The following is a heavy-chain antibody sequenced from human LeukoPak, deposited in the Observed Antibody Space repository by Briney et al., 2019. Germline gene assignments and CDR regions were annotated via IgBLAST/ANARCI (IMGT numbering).Heavy chain of an antibody. CDR1: GFTFSAYV. CDR2: ISDSGGYT. V-gene: IGHV3-23*01. Sequence: GGSLRLSCAASGFTFSAYVMHWVRQAPGKGLQWVAVISDSGGYTQYADSVKGRFTISRDNSKNTLYLQMNSLRAEDTAVYYCAERRAVPDPQRGLDYWGQGTLVTVSS. J-gene: IGHJ4*02. D-gene: IGHD6-19*01. CDR3: AERRAVPDPQRGLDY.